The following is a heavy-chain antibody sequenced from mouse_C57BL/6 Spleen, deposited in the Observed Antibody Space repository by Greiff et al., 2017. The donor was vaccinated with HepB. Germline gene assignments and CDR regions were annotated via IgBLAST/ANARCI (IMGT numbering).Heavy chain of an antibody. CDR3: ARRYYGSSYFYAMDY. Sequence: VKLVESGAELVRPGASVKLSCKASGYTFTDYYINWVKQRPGQGLEWIARIYPGSGNTYYNEKFKGKATLTAEKSSSTAYMQLSSLTSEDSAVYFCARRYYGSSYFYAMDYWGQGTSVTVSS. CDR1: GYTFTDYY. V-gene: IGHV1-76*01. D-gene: IGHD1-1*01. CDR2: IYPGSGNT. J-gene: IGHJ4*01.